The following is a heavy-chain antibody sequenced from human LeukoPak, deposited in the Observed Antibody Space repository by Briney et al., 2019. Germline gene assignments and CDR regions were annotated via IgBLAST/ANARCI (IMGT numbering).Heavy chain of an antibody. D-gene: IGHD3-3*01. CDR2: IYYSGST. V-gene: IGHV4-59*01. J-gene: IGHJ3*02. Sequence: SETLSLTCTVSGGSISSYYWSWIRQPPGKGLEWIGYIYYSGSTNYNPSLKSRVTISVDTSKNQFSLKLSSVTAADTAVYYCARCKTIFGVVIIRDDAFDIWGQGTMVTVSS. CDR3: ARCKTIFGVVIIRDDAFDI. CDR1: GGSISSYY.